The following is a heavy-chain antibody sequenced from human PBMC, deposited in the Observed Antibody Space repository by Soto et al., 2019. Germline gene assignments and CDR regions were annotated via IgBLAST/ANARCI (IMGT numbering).Heavy chain of an antibody. J-gene: IGHJ3*02. CDR2: IYYSGST. CDR3: ARVIAAGGAFDI. V-gene: IGHV4-59*01. D-gene: IGHD6-13*01. CDR1: GGSISSYY. Sequence: SETLSLTCTVSGGSISSYYWSWIRQPPGKGLEWIGYIYYSGSTNYNPSLKSRVTISVDTSKNQFSLKLSSVTAADTAVYYCARVIAAGGAFDIWGQGTMVTVSS.